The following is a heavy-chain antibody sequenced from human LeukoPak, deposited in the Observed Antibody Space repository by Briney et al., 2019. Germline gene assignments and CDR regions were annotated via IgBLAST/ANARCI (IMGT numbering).Heavy chain of an antibody. D-gene: IGHD3-16*01. Sequence: GGSLRLSCAASGFTFSSYSMNWVRQAPGEGLEWVSSISSSSSYIYYADSVKGRFTISRDNAKNTLYLQMESLRVEDTAIYYCATDWAWGGFDHWGQGALVTVSS. CDR1: GFTFSSYS. CDR3: ATDWAWGGFDH. J-gene: IGHJ4*02. CDR2: ISSSSSYI. V-gene: IGHV3-21*01.